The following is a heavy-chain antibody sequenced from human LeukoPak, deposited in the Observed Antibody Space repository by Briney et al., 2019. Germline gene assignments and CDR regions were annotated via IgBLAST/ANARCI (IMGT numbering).Heavy chain of an antibody. CDR2: ISYDGSNK. CDR1: GFTFSSYA. Sequence: AGGSLRLSCAASGFTFSSYAMHWVRQAPGKGLEWVAVISYDGSNKYYADSVKGRFTISRDNSKNTLYLQMNSLSAEDTAVYYCARVIGPVSGYSSEIDAFDIWGQGTMVTVSS. CDR3: ARVIGPVSGYSSEIDAFDI. V-gene: IGHV3-30-3*01. D-gene: IGHD6-19*01. J-gene: IGHJ3*02.